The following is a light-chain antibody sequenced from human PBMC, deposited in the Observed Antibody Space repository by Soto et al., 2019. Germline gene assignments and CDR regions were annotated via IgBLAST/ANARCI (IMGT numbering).Light chain of an antibody. Sequence: SYELTQPPSVSVSPGQTASINCSGDKLGNKYTSWYQQKPGQSPVLVIYQDRKRPSGIPERFSGSNSGNTATLTISGAQAMDEADYYCQTWDSSTGGIFGGGTKLTVL. J-gene: IGLJ2*01. CDR2: QDR. CDR1: KLGNKY. V-gene: IGLV3-1*01. CDR3: QTWDSSTGGI.